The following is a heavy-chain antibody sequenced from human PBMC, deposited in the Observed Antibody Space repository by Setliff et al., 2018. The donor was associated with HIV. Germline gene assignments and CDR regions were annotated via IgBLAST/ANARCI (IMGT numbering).Heavy chain of an antibody. CDR1: GFTFSSYA. CDR3: ARAVHSGWYYDILTGSYGITGIDY. Sequence: GSLRLSCAASGFTFSSYAMSWVRQTPEKGLEWVSAISGSGGSTYYADSVKGRFTISRDNSKNTLYLQMNSLRAEDTAVYYCARAVHSGWYYDILTGSYGITGIDYWGQGTLVTVSS. J-gene: IGHJ4*02. CDR2: ISGSGGST. D-gene: IGHD3-9*01. V-gene: IGHV3-23*01.